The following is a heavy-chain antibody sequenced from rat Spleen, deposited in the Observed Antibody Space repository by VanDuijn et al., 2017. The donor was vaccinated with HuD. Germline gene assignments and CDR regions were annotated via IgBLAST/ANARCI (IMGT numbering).Heavy chain of an antibody. V-gene: IGHV5-7*01. CDR3: TRNWDY. J-gene: IGHJ2*01. Sequence: EVQLVESGGGLVQPGRSLKLSCAASGFTFSDYYMAWVRQAPKKGLEWVATIIYDGSAAYYRDSVKGRFTISRDNAESTLYLQMDSLRSEDTATYYCTRNWDYWGRGVMVTVSS. D-gene: IGHD3-6*01. CDR2: IIYDGSAA. CDR1: GFTFSDYY.